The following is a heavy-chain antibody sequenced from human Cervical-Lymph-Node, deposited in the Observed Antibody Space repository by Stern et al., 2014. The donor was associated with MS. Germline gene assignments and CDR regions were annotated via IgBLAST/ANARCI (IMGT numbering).Heavy chain of an antibody. D-gene: IGHD5-12*01. CDR1: GGSISSGGYY. J-gene: IGHJ4*02. V-gene: IGHV4-31*03. Sequence: VQLVESGPGLVKPSQTLSLTCTVSGGSISSGGYYWSWIRPHPGKGLVWIGYIYYSGSTYYNPSLKSRVTISVDTSKNQFSLKLSSVTAADTAVYYCAREVVYSGYEAFDYWGQGTLVTVSS. CDR2: IYYSGST. CDR3: AREVVYSGYEAFDY.